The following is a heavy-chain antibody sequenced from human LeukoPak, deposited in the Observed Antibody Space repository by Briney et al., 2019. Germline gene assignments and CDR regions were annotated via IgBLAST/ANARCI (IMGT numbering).Heavy chain of an antibody. J-gene: IGHJ4*02. CDR1: GYSISSGSYY. V-gene: IGHV4-61*02. CDR3: ARVHRRGFGEIFIDY. Sequence: PSETLSLTCTVSGYSISSGSYYWIWIRQAAEKGLEWIGRISTSGSPNYNPSLKSRVTMSVDTSNNQFSLKLTSVTAADTAIYYCARVHRRGFGEIFIDYWGQGTLVTVSS. CDR2: ISTSGSP. D-gene: IGHD3-10*01.